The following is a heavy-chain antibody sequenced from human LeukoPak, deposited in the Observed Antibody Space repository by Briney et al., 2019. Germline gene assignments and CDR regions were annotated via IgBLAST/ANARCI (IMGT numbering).Heavy chain of an antibody. V-gene: IGHV4-59*08. Sequence: SETLSLTCTVSGVSISSYYWNWIRQPPGKGLEWIGYIYYSGSTNYNPSLKSRVTISVDTSKNQFSLKVTSVTAADTAVYYCAKSPYDFWSGGFDPWGQGTLVTVSS. D-gene: IGHD3-3*01. CDR2: IYYSGST. J-gene: IGHJ5*02. CDR3: AKSPYDFWSGGFDP. CDR1: GVSISSYY.